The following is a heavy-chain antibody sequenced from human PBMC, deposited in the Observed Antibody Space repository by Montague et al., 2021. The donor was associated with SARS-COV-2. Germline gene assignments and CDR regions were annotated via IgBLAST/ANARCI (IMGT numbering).Heavy chain of an antibody. CDR3: ARHARGEGYTSWFDS. V-gene: IGHV4-61*01. Sequence: SETLSLTCTVSGDSVSRGSSYWRWIRQPKGKGVEWSGYIYYTGSRKYNSSLKSRLTISVDTSKNQFSLKLSSVTAADAAVYYCARHARGEGYTSWFDSWGQGTLVTVSS. D-gene: IGHD5-24*01. CDR1: GDSVSRGSSY. J-gene: IGHJ5*01. CDR2: IYYTGSR.